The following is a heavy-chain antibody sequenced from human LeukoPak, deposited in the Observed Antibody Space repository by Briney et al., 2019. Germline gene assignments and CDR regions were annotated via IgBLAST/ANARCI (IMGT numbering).Heavy chain of an antibody. J-gene: IGHJ4*02. D-gene: IGHD3-22*01. CDR2: IYYSGST. CDR3: ARDGYDSSGYYRYYFDY. V-gene: IGHV4-59*06. CDR1: GGSISSYY. Sequence: PSETLSLTCTVSGGSISSYYWSWIRQHPGKGLEWIGYIYYSGSTYYNPSLKSRVTISVDTSKNQFSLKLSSVTAADTAVYYCARDGYDSSGYYRYYFDYWGQGTLVTVSS.